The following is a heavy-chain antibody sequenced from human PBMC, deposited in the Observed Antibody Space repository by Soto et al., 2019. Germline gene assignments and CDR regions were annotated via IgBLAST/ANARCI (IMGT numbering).Heavy chain of an antibody. V-gene: IGHV4-59*01. J-gene: IGHJ6*02. D-gene: IGHD3-3*01. CDR2: IYYSGST. Sequence: PSETLSLTCTVSGGSISSYYWSWIRQPPGKGLEWIGYIYYSGSTNYNPSLKSRVTISVDTSKNQFSLKLSSVTAADTAVYYCARGAGYDFWSGYYSPDYYYYGMDVWGQGTTVTVSS. CDR3: ARGAGYDFWSGYYSPDYYYYGMDV. CDR1: GGSISSYY.